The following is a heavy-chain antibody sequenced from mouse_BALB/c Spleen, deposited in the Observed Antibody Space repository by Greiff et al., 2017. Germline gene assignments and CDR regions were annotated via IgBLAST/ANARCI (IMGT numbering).Heavy chain of an antibody. CDR2: ISSGSSTI. Sequence: EVQVVESGGGLVQPGGSRKLSCAASGFTFSSFGMHWVRQAPEKGLEWVAYISSGSSTIYYADTVKGRFTISRDNPKNTLFLQMTSLRSEDTAMYYCARSRGSDYYFDDWGQGTTLTVSS. V-gene: IGHV5-17*02. CDR1: GFTFSSFG. J-gene: IGHJ2*01. CDR3: ARSRGSDYYFDD. D-gene: IGHD1-1*02.